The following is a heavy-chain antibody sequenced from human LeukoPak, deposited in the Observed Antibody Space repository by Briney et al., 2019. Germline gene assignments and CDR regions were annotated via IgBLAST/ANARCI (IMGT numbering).Heavy chain of an antibody. CDR1: GGSISSYY. V-gene: IGHV4-59*08. J-gene: IGHJ4*02. CDR2: IYHSGST. D-gene: IGHD3-22*01. CDR3: ASGDYDSSGYLDY. Sequence: SETLSLTCTVSGGSISSYYWSWIRQPPGKGLEWIGSIYHSGSTYYNPSLKSRVTISVDTSKNQFSLKLSSVTAADTAVYYCASGDYDSSGYLDYWGQGTLVTVSS.